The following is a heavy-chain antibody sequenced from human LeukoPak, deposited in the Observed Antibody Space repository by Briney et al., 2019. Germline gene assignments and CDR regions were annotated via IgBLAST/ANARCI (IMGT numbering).Heavy chain of an antibody. CDR3: ASSSSWLNYYYYGMDV. D-gene: IGHD6-13*01. J-gene: IGHJ6*02. V-gene: IGHV4-31*03. CDR1: GGSISSGGYY. Sequence: SETLSLTCTVSGGSISSGGYYWSWIRQHPGEGLEWIGYIYYSGSTYYNPSLKSRVTISVDTSKNQFSLKLSSVTAADTAVYYCASSSSWLNYYYYGMDVWGQGTTVTVS. CDR2: IYYSGST.